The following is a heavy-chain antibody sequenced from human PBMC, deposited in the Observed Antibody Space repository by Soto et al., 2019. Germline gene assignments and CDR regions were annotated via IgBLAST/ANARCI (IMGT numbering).Heavy chain of an antibody. V-gene: IGHV3-30-3*01. D-gene: IGHD3-3*01. CDR3: AGTYFLFYYGMDV. Sequence: GGSLRLSCAASGFTFSSYAMHWVRQAPGKGLEWVAVISYDGSNKYYADSVKGRFTISRDNSKNTLYLQMNSLRAEDTAVYYCAGTYFLFYYGMDVWGQGTTVTVSS. CDR2: ISYDGSNK. CDR1: GFTFSSYA. J-gene: IGHJ6*02.